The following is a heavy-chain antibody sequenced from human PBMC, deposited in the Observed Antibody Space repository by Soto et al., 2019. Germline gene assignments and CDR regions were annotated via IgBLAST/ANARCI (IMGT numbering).Heavy chain of an antibody. Sequence: GGSLRLSCAASGFTFSSYGMHWVRQAPGKGLEWVAVIWYDGSNKYYADSVKGRFTISRDNSKNTLYLQMNSLRAEDTAVYYCARSPPGPFMTPGLYYFDYWGQGTLVNVSS. CDR1: GFTFSSYG. D-gene: IGHD4-4*01. CDR3: ARSPPGPFMTPGLYYFDY. J-gene: IGHJ4*02. V-gene: IGHV3-33*01. CDR2: IWYDGSNK.